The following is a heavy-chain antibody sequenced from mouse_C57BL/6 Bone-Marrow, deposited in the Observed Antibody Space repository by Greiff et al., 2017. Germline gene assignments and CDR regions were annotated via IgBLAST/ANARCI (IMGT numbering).Heavy chain of an antibody. CDR3: ARSTNYYGTAWDY. J-gene: IGHJ4*01. V-gene: IGHV1-26*01. D-gene: IGHD1-1*01. CDR2: INPNNGGT. CDR1: GYTFTDYY. Sequence: EVQLQQSGPELVKPGASVKISCKASGYTFTDYYMNWVKQSHGKSLEWIGDINPNNGGTSYNQKFKGKATLTVDKSSSTAYMELRSLTSEGSAVYYGARSTNYYGTAWDYWGQGTSVTVSS.